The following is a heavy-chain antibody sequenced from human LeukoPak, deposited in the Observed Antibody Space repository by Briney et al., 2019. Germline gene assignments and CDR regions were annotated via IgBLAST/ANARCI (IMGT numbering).Heavy chain of an antibody. CDR3: ARVRSYYYGSGSHPPYYFDY. D-gene: IGHD3-10*01. V-gene: IGHV1-69*04. CDR1: GGTFSSYA. J-gene: IGHJ4*02. Sequence: SVKVSCKASGGTFSSYAISWVRQAPGQGLEWMGRIIPILGIANYAQKFQGRVTITADKSTSTAYMELSSLRSEDTAVYYCARVRSYYYGSGSHPPYYFDYWGQGTLVTVSS. CDR2: IIPILGIA.